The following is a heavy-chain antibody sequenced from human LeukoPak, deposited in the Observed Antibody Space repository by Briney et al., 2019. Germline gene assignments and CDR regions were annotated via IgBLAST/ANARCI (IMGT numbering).Heavy chain of an antibody. CDR1: GYTFTSYW. CDR3: ARHSHYDFWSGYLDY. CDR2: IDPSDSYT. J-gene: IGHJ4*02. Sequence: GESLKISCKGSGYTFTSYWISWVRQLPGKGLEWMGKIDPSDSYTSYSPSFQGHVTISADKSISAAFLQWSSLKASDTAMYYCARHSHYDFWSGYLDYWGQGTLVTVSS. D-gene: IGHD3-3*01. V-gene: IGHV5-10-1*01.